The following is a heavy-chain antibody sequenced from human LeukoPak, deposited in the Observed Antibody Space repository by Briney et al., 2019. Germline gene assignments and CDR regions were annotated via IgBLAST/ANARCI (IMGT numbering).Heavy chain of an antibody. D-gene: IGHD2-15*01. CDR3: ATLGYCSGGSCLPGDY. CDR1: GFTVSSNY. J-gene: IGHJ4*02. Sequence: PGGSLRLSCAASGFTVSSNYMSWVRQAPGKGLEWVSGINWNGGSTGYADSVKGRFTISRDNAKNSLYLQMNSLRAEDTALYHCATLGYCSGGSCLPGDYWGQGTLVTVSS. V-gene: IGHV3-20*01. CDR2: INWNGGST.